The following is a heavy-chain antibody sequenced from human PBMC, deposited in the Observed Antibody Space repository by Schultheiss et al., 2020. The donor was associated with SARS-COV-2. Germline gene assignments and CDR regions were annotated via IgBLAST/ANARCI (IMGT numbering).Heavy chain of an antibody. Sequence: GGSLRLSCAASGFTFDDYAMHWVRQAPGKGLEWVSGISWNSGSIGYADSVKGRFTISRDNAKNSLYLQMNSLRAEDTALYYCAKDWKDFFYAFDIWGQGTMVTVSS. CDR1: GFTFDDYA. CDR3: AKDWKDFFYAFDI. CDR2: ISWNSGSI. V-gene: IGHV3-9*01. J-gene: IGHJ3*02. D-gene: IGHD1-1*01.